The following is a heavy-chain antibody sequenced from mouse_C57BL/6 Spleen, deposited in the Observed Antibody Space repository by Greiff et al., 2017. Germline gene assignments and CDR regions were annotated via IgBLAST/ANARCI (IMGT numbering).Heavy chain of an antibody. J-gene: IGHJ3*01. CDR1: GYSFTGYY. Sequence: EVQLQQPGPELVKPGASVKISCKASGYSFTGYYMHWVKQSSEKSLEWIGEINPSTGGTSYNQKFKGKATLTVDKSSSTAYMQLKSLTSEDSAVYYCARQRGIYYDYDAEFAYWGQGTLVTVSA. CDR2: INPSTGGT. CDR3: ARQRGIYYDYDAEFAY. V-gene: IGHV1-43*01. D-gene: IGHD2-4*01.